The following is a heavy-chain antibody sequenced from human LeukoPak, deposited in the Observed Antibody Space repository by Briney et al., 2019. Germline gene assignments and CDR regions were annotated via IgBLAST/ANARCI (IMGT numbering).Heavy chain of an antibody. CDR3: TREGGSYSP. V-gene: IGHV3-49*04. CDR1: GFTFGDYA. CDR2: IRSKAYGGTT. D-gene: IGHD1-26*01. J-gene: IGHJ5*02. Sequence: GGSLRLSCTASGFTFGDYARSWVRQAPGKGLEWVGFIRSKAYGGTTEYAASVKGRFTISRDDSKSIAYLQMNSLKTEDTAVYYCTREGGSYSPWGQGTLVTVSS.